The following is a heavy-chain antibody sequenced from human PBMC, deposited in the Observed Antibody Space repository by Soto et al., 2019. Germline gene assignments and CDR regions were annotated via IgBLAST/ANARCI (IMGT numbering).Heavy chain of an antibody. CDR2: IWYDGSNK. CDR1: GFTFSSYG. CDR3: ARDPGDSSGGDYYYYGMDV. V-gene: IGHV3-33*01. D-gene: IGHD3-22*01. J-gene: IGHJ6*02. Sequence: PGGSLRLSSAASGFTFSSYGMHWVRQAPGKGLEWVAVIWYDGSNKYYADSVKGRFTISRDNSKNTLYLQMNSLRAEDTAVYYCARDPGDSSGGDYYYYGMDVWGQGTTVTV.